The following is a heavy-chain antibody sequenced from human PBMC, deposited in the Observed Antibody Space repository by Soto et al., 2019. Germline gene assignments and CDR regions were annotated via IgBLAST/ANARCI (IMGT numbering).Heavy chain of an antibody. CDR3: ARGSERVLPFDL. Sequence: ASAKVSCKASGYTFTSYAMHLVRQAPGQRLEWMGWINAGNGNTKYSQKFQGRVTITRDTSASTAYMELSSLRSEDTAVYYCARGSERVLPFDLWGRGTLVTVSS. J-gene: IGHJ2*01. CDR1: GYTFTSYA. CDR2: INAGNGNT. V-gene: IGHV1-3*01. D-gene: IGHD6-25*01.